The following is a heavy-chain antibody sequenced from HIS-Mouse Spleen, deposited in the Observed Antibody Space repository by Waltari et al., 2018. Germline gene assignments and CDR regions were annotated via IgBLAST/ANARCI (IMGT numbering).Heavy chain of an antibody. V-gene: IGHV1-2*02. CDR2: INPNSGGT. CDR1: GYTFTGDY. D-gene: IGHD4-17*01. CDR3: ARQRTRDYVAFDI. Sequence: QVQLVQSGAEVKKPGASVKVSCKAAGYTFTGDYMHWLRQARGQGLGWMGWINPNSGGTNYAQKFQGRVTMTRDTSISTAYMELSRLRSDDTAVYYCARQRTRDYVAFDIWGQGTMVTVSS. J-gene: IGHJ3*02.